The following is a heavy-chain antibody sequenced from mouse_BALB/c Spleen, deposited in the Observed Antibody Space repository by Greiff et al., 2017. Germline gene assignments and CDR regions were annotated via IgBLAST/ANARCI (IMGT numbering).Heavy chain of an antibody. V-gene: IGHV2-9*02. Sequence: VKLVESGPGLVAPSQSLSITCTVSGFSLTSYGVHWVRQPPGKGLEWLGVIWAGGSTNYNSALMSRLSISKDNSKSQVFLKMNSLQTDDTAMYYCAREGDEYDAEYYFDYWGQGTTLTVSS. D-gene: IGHD2-4*01. J-gene: IGHJ2*01. CDR3: AREGDEYDAEYYFDY. CDR2: IWAGGST. CDR1: GFSLTSYG.